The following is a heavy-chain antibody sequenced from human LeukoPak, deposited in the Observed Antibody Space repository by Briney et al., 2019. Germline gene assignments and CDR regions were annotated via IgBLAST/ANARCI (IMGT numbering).Heavy chain of an antibody. CDR3: ARSFYDILTGYNNWFDP. D-gene: IGHD3-9*01. J-gene: IGHJ5*02. CDR2: IDPSDSYT. CDR1: GYSFTSYW. V-gene: IGHV5-10-1*01. Sequence: GASLQISCKGSGYSFTSYWISWVRQMPGKGLEWMGRIDPSDSYTNYSPSFQGHVTISADKSISTAYLQWSSLKASDTAMYYCARSFYDILTGYNNWFDPWGQGTLVTVSS.